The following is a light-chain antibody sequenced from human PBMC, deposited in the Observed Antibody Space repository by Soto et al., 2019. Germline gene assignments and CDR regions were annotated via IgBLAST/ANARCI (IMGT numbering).Light chain of an antibody. CDR2: GSS. Sequence: EIVLTQSPGTLSLAPGERATLSFGASQNIRSNYVAWYQQKPGQAPRLLIFGSSSTATGIPDRFSASGSGTDFTLTISRLEPEDFAVYYCQQYGYSPLTFGGGTKVDI. CDR3: QQYGYSPLT. CDR1: QNIRSNY. J-gene: IGKJ4*01. V-gene: IGKV3-20*01.